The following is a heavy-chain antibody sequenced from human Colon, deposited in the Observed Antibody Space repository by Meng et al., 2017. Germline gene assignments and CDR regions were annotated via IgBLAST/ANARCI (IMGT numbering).Heavy chain of an antibody. D-gene: IGHD5-12*01. CDR1: GYTCTNNG. V-gene: IGHV1-18*01. J-gene: IGHJ4*02. Sequence: QGQLVRSGAEETKHRASVKVSCKASGYTCTNNGISWVRQAPGQGPEWMGWISAYNGNTNYAQKFQSRVIMTKATSTSTAYMELRSLRSDDTAAYYCVRDSPLVASSYYFEYWGQGTLVTVAS. CDR2: ISAYNGNT. CDR3: VRDSPLVASSYYFEY.